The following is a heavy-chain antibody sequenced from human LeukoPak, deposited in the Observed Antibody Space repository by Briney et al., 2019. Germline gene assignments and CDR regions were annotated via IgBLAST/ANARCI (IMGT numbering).Heavy chain of an antibody. Sequence: PSGTLSLTCGVSGGSITNTNYWTWVRQPPGKGLEWIGEVNLQGSTNYNPSLMGRVAISVDTSENHISLQLTSVTAADTAVYYCAREGGPYRPLDYSGQGTLVTVSA. CDR3: AREGGPYRPLDY. CDR2: VNLQGST. J-gene: IGHJ4*02. CDR1: GGSITNTNY. V-gene: IGHV4-4*02.